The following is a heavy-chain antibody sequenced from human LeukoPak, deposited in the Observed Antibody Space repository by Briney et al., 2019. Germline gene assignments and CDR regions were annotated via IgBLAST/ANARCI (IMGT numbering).Heavy chain of an antibody. D-gene: IGHD6-6*01. CDR1: THTFTYSY. CDR2: INPKSGGT. V-gene: IGHV1-2*02. CDR3: AGLSYVAARPGWFVL. Sequence: GASVKVSCKPFTHTFTYSYSQWVRQTPGQGLEWMGWINPKSGGTKFAQKFQGRVTMTRDTSISTVYMEMSRLRSDDTAIYYCAGLSYVAARPGWFVLWGEGTLVTVSS. J-gene: IGHJ5*02.